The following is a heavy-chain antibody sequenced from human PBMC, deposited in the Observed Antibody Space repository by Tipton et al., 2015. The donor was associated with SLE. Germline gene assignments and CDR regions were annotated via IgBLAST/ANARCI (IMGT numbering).Heavy chain of an antibody. Sequence: TLSLTCAVYGGSFSGYYWSWIRQPPGKGLEWFGEINHSGSTNYNPSLKSRVTISVDTSKNQFSLKLSSVTAADTAVYYCARAGWEILPYYYYMDVWGKGTTVTVSS. CDR2: INHSGST. CDR1: GGSFSGYY. J-gene: IGHJ6*03. D-gene: IGHD1-26*01. CDR3: ARAGWEILPYYYYMDV. V-gene: IGHV4-34*01.